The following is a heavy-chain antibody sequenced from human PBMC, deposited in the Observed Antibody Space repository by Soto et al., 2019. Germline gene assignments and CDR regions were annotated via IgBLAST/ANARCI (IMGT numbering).Heavy chain of an antibody. CDR1: GGSFSKYA. Sequence: QVQLMQSGAEVKKPGSSVTVSCKASGGSFSKYAISWVRQAPGQGLEWMGGIIPFFETAKYAQDFQGRVTIYADKSPNTAYIGLDRPRSGGTGVNYFSKDFSSHLGGGGFHYAKNGRGQGAPGTV. CDR2: IIPFFETA. J-gene: IGHJ4*03. D-gene: IGHD5-12*01. CDR3: SKDFSSHLGGGGFHYAKNG. V-gene: IGHV1-69*06.